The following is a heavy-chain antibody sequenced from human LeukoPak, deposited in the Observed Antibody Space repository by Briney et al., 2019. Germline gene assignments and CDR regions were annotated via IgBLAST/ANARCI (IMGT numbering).Heavy chain of an antibody. V-gene: IGHV3-30*18. CDR2: ISYDGSNK. CDR3: AKAIPRYYDILTGTYNYYYGMDV. CDR1: GFTFSSYG. J-gene: IGHJ6*02. D-gene: IGHD3-9*01. Sequence: GGSLRLSCAASGFTFSSYGMHWVRQAPGKGLEGVAVISYDGSNKYYADSVKGRFTISRDNPKNTLYLQMNSLRAEDTAVYYCAKAIPRYYDILTGTYNYYYGMDVWGQGTTVTVSS.